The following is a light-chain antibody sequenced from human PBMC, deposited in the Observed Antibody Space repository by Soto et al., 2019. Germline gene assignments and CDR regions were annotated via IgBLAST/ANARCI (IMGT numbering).Light chain of an antibody. V-gene: IGLV1-47*01. Sequence: QSVLTQPPSASGTPGQRVTISCSGSNSNIGTNAVYWFQHLPGLAPKVLIYRDDQRPSGVSDRFSGSKSGTSCSLAISGLRSEDEADYYCSSYAGSSNVFGTGTKLTVL. CDR3: SSYAGSSNV. CDR2: RDD. J-gene: IGLJ1*01. CDR1: NSNIGTNA.